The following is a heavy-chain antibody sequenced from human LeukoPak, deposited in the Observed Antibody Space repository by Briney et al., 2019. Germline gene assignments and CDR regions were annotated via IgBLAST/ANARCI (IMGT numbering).Heavy chain of an antibody. Sequence: SVKVSCKASGGTFSSYAISWVRQAPGQGLEWMGRITPIFGTANYAQKFQGRVTITTDESTSTAYMELSSLRSEDTAVYYCARGEGTLPWPHFDYWGQGTLVTVSS. CDR1: GGTFSSYA. CDR3: ARGEGTLPWPHFDY. V-gene: IGHV1-69*05. D-gene: IGHD3-16*01. CDR2: ITPIFGTA. J-gene: IGHJ4*02.